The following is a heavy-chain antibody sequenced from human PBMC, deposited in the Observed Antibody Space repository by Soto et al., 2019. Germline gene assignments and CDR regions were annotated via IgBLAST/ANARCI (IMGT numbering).Heavy chain of an antibody. V-gene: IGHV1-69*12. CDR3: ARDVIAAAGTAG. D-gene: IGHD6-13*01. CDR2: IIPIFGTA. Sequence: QVQLVQSGAEVKKPGSSVKVSCKASGGTFSSYAITWLRQAPGQGLELMGGIIPIFGTANYAQKFQGRVTITADEATSTAYKELSSLRSEDTAVYYCARDVIAAAGTAGWVQGTLVTVSS. CDR1: GGTFSSYA. J-gene: IGHJ4*02.